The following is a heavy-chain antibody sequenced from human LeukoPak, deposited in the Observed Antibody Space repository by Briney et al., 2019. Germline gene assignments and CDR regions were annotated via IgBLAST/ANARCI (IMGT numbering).Heavy chain of an antibody. CDR2: INHSGST. CDR3: ARCFFGGYSYGYAFDY. D-gene: IGHD5-18*01. Sequence: NPSETLSLTCAVYGGSFSGYYWSWIRQPPGKGLEWIGEINHSGSTNYNPSLKSRVTISVDTSKNQFSLKLSSVTAADTAVYYCARCFFGGYSYGYAFDYWGQGTLVTVSS. CDR1: GGSFSGYY. J-gene: IGHJ4*02. V-gene: IGHV4-34*01.